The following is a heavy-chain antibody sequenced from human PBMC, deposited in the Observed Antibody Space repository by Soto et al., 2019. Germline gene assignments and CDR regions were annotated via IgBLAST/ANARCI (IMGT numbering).Heavy chain of an antibody. Sequence: SLRLSCAASGFTFSSYGMHWVRQAPGKGLEWVALVWYDGSHQYYTDSVKGRFTISRDNSKNTLYLQMNSLRAEDTAVYYCARDLRRLATAGSALDCWGQGTMVTVSS. CDR1: GFTFSSYG. CDR3: ARDLRRLATAGSALDC. V-gene: IGHV3-33*01. J-gene: IGHJ4*02. D-gene: IGHD1-26*01. CDR2: VWYDGSHQ.